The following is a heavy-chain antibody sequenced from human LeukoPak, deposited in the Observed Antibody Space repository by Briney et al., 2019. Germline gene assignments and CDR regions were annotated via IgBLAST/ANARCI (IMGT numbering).Heavy chain of an antibody. D-gene: IGHD3-10*01. CDR1: GFTFSSYA. J-gene: IGHJ4*02. V-gene: IGHV3-23*01. CDR3: ANSYGSGSYYKNFDY. CDR2: ISGSGGST. Sequence: PGGSLRLSCAASGFTFSSYAMSWVRQAPGEGLEWVSAISGSGGSTYYADSVKGRFTISRDNSKNTLYLQMNSLRAEDTAVYYCANSYGSGSYYKNFDYWGQGTLVTVSS.